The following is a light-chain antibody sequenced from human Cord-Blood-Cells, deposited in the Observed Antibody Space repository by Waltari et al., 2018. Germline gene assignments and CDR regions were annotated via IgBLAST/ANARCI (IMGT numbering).Light chain of an antibody. CDR2: ESS. CDR3: CSYAGSSAV. CDR1: SSDGGSYNL. Sequence: QSALTQPASVSGSPGQSITISCTGTSSDGGSYNLASWYQRHPGKTPTLMIYESSKRPSGVSNRFADTKSGNTASLTISGLQAEDEADYYCCSYAGSSAVFGTGTKVTVL. V-gene: IGLV2-23*01. J-gene: IGLJ1*01.